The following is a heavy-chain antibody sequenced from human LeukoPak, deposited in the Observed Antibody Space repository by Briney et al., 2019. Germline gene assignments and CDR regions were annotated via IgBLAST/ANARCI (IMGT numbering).Heavy chain of an antibody. D-gene: IGHD3-10*01. V-gene: IGHV4-34*01. CDR3: ARLPTMVRGVIITKAFDI. Sequence: NPSETLSLTCTVYGGHFRGYYWSWLRHPPGKGLEWLGEINHSGSTNYNPSLKSRVTISVATSKNQFSLKLSSVTAADTAVYYCARLPTMVRGVIITKAFDIWGQGTMVTVSS. J-gene: IGHJ3*02. CDR1: GGHFRGYY. CDR2: INHSGST.